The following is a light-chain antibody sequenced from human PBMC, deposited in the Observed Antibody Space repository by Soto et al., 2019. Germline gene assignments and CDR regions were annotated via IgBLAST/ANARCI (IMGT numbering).Light chain of an antibody. CDR1: QSITTY. Sequence: EVVLTQSPAILSLSPGERVTLSCRASQSITTYLAWHQQKPGQSPGLLIYDTSNRATGIPARFSGSGSGRDFTLTISSLEPEDSAVYYCQQRSNWPLTFGGWTKVEIK. J-gene: IGKJ4*01. V-gene: IGKV3-11*02. CDR3: QQRSNWPLT. CDR2: DTS.